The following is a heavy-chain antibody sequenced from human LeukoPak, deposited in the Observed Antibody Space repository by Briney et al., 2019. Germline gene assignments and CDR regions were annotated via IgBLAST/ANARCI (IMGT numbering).Heavy chain of an antibody. CDR1: GFTFSSYS. CDR3: ARDTGRYSSGWEIAYYYGMDV. CDR2: ISSSSSYI. Sequence: GGSLGLSCAASGFTFSSYSMNWVRQAPGKGLEWVSSISSSSSYIYYADSVKGRFTISRDNAKNSLYLQMNSLRAEDTAVYYCARDTGRYSSGWEIAYYYGMDVWGQGTTVTVSS. J-gene: IGHJ6*02. V-gene: IGHV3-21*01. D-gene: IGHD6-19*01.